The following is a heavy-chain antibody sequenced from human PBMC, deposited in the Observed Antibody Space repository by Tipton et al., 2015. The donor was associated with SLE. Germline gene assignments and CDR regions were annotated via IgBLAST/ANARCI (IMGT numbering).Heavy chain of an antibody. D-gene: IGHD2/OR15-2a*01. J-gene: IGHJ4*02. CDR2: IYHSGST. CDR1: GGSISSSDW. V-gene: IGHV4-4*02. Sequence: GLVKPSGTLSLTCAVSGGSISSSDWWGWVRQPPGKGLEWIGEIYHSGSTNYNPSLKSRVTISGDKSKNQFFLKLSSVTAADTAVYYCAIIESTETSGLKDYWGQGTRVTVSS. CDR3: AIIESTETSGLKDY.